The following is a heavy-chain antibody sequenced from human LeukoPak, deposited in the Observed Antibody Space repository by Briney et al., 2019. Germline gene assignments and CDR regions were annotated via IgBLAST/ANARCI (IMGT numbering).Heavy chain of an antibody. J-gene: IGHJ4*02. D-gene: IGHD5-18*01. CDR2: ISAYNGNT. V-gene: IGHV1-18*01. CDR3: AEDVRLVTNFDY. Sequence: ASVKVSCKASGYTFTSYGISWVRQAPGQGLEWMGWISAYNGNTNYAQKLQGRVTMTTDTSTSTAYMELRSLRSDDTAGYYCAEDVRLVTNFDYWGQGTLSTVSS. CDR1: GYTFTSYG.